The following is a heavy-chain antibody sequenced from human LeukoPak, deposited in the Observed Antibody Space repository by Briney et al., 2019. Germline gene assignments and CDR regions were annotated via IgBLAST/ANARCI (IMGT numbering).Heavy chain of an antibody. J-gene: IGHJ6*02. CDR1: GYTFTGYY. D-gene: IGHD1-14*01. V-gene: IGHV1-2*02. Sequence: GASVKVSCKASGYTFTGYYMHWVRQAPGQGLEWMGWINPNSGGTNYAQKFQGRVTMTRDTSISTAYMELSRLRSDDTAVYYCARGRGDRTDHYYYYYGMDVWGQGTTVTVSS. CDR3: ARGRGDRTDHYYYYYGMDV. CDR2: INPNSGGT.